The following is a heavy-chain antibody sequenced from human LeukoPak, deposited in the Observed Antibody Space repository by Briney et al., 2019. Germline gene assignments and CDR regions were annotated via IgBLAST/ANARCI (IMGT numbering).Heavy chain of an antibody. D-gene: IGHD3-10*01. Sequence: GGTLRLSCAASGFTFSSYGMSWVRQAPGEGLEWVSAISGSGGSTYYADSVKGRFTIPRGNSKNTLYLQMNSLRAEDTAVYYCAKGITVRGVIITRYYYYYMDVGGKGTTVTVSS. J-gene: IGHJ6*03. V-gene: IGHV3-23*01. CDR1: GFTFSSYG. CDR2: ISGSGGST. CDR3: AKGITVRGVIITRYYYYYMDV.